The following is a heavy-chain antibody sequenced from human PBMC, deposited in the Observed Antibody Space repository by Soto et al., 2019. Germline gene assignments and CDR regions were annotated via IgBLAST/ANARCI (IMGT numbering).Heavy chain of an antibody. CDR2: VYNSGST. V-gene: IGHV4-59*01. Sequence: PSETLSLTCTVSGGSISSNYWTWIRQPPGKGLEWIGYVYNSGSTSYNPSLKSRVTISEDTSKSQFSLKVNSMTAADTAVYYCARYRRGAVAGYTLDNWGQGILVTVSS. D-gene: IGHD6-13*01. CDR3: ARYRRGAVAGYTLDN. J-gene: IGHJ4*02. CDR1: GGSISSNY.